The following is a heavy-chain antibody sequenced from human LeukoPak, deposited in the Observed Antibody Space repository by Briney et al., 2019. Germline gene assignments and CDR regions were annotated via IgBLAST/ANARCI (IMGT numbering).Heavy chain of an antibody. Sequence: ASVKVSGKASGGTFSSYAISWVRQAPGQGLEWMGWINPNSGGTNYAQKFQGRVTMTRDTSISTAYMELSRLRSDDTAVYYCARVAAAGTNWGQGTLVTVSS. V-gene: IGHV1-2*02. CDR1: GGTFSSYA. D-gene: IGHD6-13*01. J-gene: IGHJ4*02. CDR3: ARVAAAGTN. CDR2: INPNSGGT.